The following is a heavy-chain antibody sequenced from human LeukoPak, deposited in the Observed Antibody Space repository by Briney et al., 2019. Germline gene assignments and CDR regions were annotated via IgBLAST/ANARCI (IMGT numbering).Heavy chain of an antibody. CDR2: MSGAGGRI. V-gene: IGHV3-23*01. CDR3: ARYDGGSGPFDY. J-gene: IGHJ4*02. CDR1: GFTFSIYA. D-gene: IGHD3-10*01. Sequence: PGGSLRLSCEASGFTFSIYAMSWVRQAPGKGLEWLSIMSGAGGRIEYADSVKGRFTISRDNSKNTLYLQMNSLRAEDTAVYYCARYDGGSGPFDYWGQGTLVTVSS.